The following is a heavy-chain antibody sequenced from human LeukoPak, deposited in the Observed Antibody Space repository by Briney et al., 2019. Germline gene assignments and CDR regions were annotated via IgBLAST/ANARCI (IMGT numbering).Heavy chain of an antibody. J-gene: IGHJ4*02. Sequence: SETLSLTCTVSGGSVSSSSYYWGWIRQPPGKGLEWIGSIYYSGSTYYNPSLKSRVTISVDTSKNQFSLKLSSVTAADTAVYYCARLSITGTFDYWGQGTLVTVSS. D-gene: IGHD1-20*01. V-gene: IGHV4-39*01. CDR2: IYYSGST. CDR3: ARLSITGTFDY. CDR1: GGSVSSSSYY.